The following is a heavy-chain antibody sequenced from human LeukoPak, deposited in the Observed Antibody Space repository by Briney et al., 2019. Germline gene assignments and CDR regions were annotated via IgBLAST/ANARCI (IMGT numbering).Heavy chain of an antibody. J-gene: IGHJ5*02. CDR3: ARVSAASFEP. CDR1: GFSINSAYY. Sequence: SSETLSLTCAVSGFSINSAYYWGWIRQPPGKGLEWIGHIYHSGGTHYNPSLKSRVTISLDTSKNHFSLKLSFMTVADTAMYFCARVSAASFEPWGQGTLVTVSS. V-gene: IGHV4-38-2*01. D-gene: IGHD2-2*01. CDR2: IYHSGGT.